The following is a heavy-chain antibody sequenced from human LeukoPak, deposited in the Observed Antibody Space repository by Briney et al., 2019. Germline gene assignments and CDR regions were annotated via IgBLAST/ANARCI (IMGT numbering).Heavy chain of an antibody. CDR3: AKGTGYCSGGSCYYGVDY. CDR2: ISFDGSNK. Sequence: PGGSLTLSCAASGFTFSSYGMHWVRHPPGKGLEWVAVISFDGSNKYYADSVKGRFTISRDNSKNTLYLQMNSLRAEDTAVYYCAKGTGYCSGGSCYYGVDYWGQGTLVTVSS. CDR1: GFTFSSYG. V-gene: IGHV3-30*18. J-gene: IGHJ4*02. D-gene: IGHD2-15*01.